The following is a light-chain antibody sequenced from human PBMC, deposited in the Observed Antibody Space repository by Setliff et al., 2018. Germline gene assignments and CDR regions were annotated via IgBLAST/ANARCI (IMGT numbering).Light chain of an antibody. J-gene: IGLJ1*01. Sequence: QSVLAQPPSASGSPGQSVTISCTGTSSDVGGYNYVSWFQQHPGKGPKLIIFEVNKRPSGVPARFSGSKSGNTASLTVSGLQADDEAEYYCSSYAGDNIFAAFGSGTKVTVL. CDR2: EVN. CDR3: SSYAGDNIFAA. V-gene: IGLV2-8*01. CDR1: SSDVGGYNY.